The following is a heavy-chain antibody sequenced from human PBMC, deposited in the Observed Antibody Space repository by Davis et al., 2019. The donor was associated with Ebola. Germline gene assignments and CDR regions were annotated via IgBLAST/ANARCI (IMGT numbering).Heavy chain of an antibody. CDR3: AKAEWELQPLYVYYGMDV. CDR2: ISGSGGST. Sequence: GGSLRLSCAASGFTFSKYAMTWVRQAPGKGLEWLSVISGSGGSTYYADSVKGRFTISRDNSKNTLYLQMNSLRAEDTAVYYCAKAEWELQPLYVYYGMDVWGQGTTVTVSS. CDR1: GFTFSKYA. J-gene: IGHJ6*02. V-gene: IGHV3-23*01. D-gene: IGHD1-26*01.